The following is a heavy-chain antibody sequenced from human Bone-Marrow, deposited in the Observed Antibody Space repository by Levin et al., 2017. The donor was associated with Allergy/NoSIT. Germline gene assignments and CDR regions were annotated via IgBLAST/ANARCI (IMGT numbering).Heavy chain of an antibody. J-gene: IGHJ4*02. CDR1: GFTFSSYA. CDR3: AKGDAAVAGRTFDY. CDR2: ISGSCGST. D-gene: IGHD6-19*01. V-gene: IGHV3-23*01. Sequence: GGSLRLSCAASGFTFSSYAMSWVRQAPGKELEWVSAISGSCGSTYYADSVKGRFTISRDNSKNTLYLQMNSLRAEDTAVYYCAKGDAAVAGRTFDYWGQGTLVTVSS.